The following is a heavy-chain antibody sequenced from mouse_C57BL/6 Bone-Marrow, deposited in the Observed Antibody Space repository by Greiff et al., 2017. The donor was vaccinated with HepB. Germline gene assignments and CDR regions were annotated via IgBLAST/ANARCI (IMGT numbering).Heavy chain of an antibody. CDR1: GFTFSDYG. D-gene: IGHD1-1*01. Sequence: EVQLVESGGGLVKPGGSLKLSCAASGFTFSDYGMHWVRQAPEKGLEWVAYISSGSSPIYYADTVKGRFTISRDNAKNTLFLQMTRLRSEDTAMYYCAKTTVGTYWYFDVWGTGTTVTVSS. CDR2: ISSGSSPI. J-gene: IGHJ1*03. CDR3: AKTTVGTYWYFDV. V-gene: IGHV5-17*01.